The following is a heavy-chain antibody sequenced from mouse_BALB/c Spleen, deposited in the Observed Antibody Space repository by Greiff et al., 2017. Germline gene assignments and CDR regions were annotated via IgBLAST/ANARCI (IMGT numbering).Heavy chain of an antibody. D-gene: IGHD2-1*01. Sequence: QVQLKESGAELAKPGASVKMSCKASGYTFTSYWMHWVKQRPGQGLEWIGYINPSTGYTEYNQKFKDKATLTADKSSSTAYMQLSSLTSEDSAVYYCARGYYGNYSYYAMDYGGQGTSVTVSS. CDR3: ARGYYGNYSYYAMDY. CDR1: GYTFTSYW. V-gene: IGHV1-7*01. CDR2: INPSTGYT. J-gene: IGHJ4*01.